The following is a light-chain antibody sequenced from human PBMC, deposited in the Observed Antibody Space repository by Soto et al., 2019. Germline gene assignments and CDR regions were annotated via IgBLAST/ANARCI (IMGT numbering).Light chain of an antibody. CDR3: CSYATTYTFV. CDR1: ISDVGSYNL. J-gene: IGLJ1*01. V-gene: IGLV2-23*01. Sequence: QSFLTQPASVSGSPGQSITISCTGTISDVGSYNLVSWYQQHPGKAPRLLIYEDIKRPSGVSNRFSGSKSGYTASLTISGLQAEDEADYYCCSYATTYTFVFGTGTKVTVL. CDR2: EDI.